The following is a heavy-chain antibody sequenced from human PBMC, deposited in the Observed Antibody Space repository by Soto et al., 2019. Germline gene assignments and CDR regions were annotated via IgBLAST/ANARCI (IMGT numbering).Heavy chain of an antibody. CDR3: GRDFGSGHADV. CDR1: DESLNTYW. V-gene: IGHV5-10-1*01. Sequence: GESLKIACQTSDESLNTYWITWVRQMPGRGLEWVGRIDPSDSYTTYNPSLKGHVILSVDKSMNTAYVQWTSLRASDTAMYFCGRDFGSGHADVWGQGTLVTVSS. D-gene: IGHD1-26*01. J-gene: IGHJ1*01. CDR2: IDPSDSYT.